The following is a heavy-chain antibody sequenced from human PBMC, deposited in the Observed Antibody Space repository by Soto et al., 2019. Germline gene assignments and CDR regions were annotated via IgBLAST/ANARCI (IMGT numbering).Heavy chain of an antibody. V-gene: IGHV3-23*01. CDR2: ISGGGGSI. CDR3: AKGKSSNYVSHAFDV. D-gene: IGHD3-10*02. J-gene: IGHJ3*01. CDR1: GFNFNTYA. Sequence: GGSLRLSCAASGFNFNTYAMSWVRQAPGKGLEWVSGISGGGGSIHYVDSVKGRFTISRDNSKNTLYLQMNSLRGEDTAVYYSAKGKSSNYVSHAFDVWGQGTMVTVSS.